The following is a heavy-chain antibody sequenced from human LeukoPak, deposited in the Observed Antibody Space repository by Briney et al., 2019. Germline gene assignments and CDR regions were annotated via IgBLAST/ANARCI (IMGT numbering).Heavy chain of an antibody. V-gene: IGHV4-61*08. CDR2: IYYSGST. J-gene: IGHJ6*02. CDR3: ARDRAYYDILTGSLLDYYGMDV. Sequence: SETLSLTCAVSGGSISSGGYSWSWIRQPPGKGLEWIGYIYYSGSTNYNPSLKSRVTISVDTSKNQFSLKLSSVTAADTAVYYCARDRAYYDILTGSLLDYYGMDVWGQGTTVTVSS. D-gene: IGHD3-9*01. CDR1: GGSISSGGYS.